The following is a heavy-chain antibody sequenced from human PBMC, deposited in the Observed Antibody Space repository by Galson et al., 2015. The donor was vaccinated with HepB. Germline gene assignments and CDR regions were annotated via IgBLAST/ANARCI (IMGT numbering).Heavy chain of an antibody. CDR2: IIIGSGHT. V-gene: IGHV1-58*02. J-gene: IGHJ3*02. D-gene: IGHD3-3*01. CDR3: ARDRASGPFGEKRAFDI. CDR1: GFTFSNSA. Sequence: SVKVSCKASGFTFSNSAIQWVRQARGQRLEWIGWIIIGSGHTNYAQKVQERVTITRDMSTSTAYMELSSLTSEDTAVYYCARDRASGPFGEKRAFDIWGQGTMVTVSS.